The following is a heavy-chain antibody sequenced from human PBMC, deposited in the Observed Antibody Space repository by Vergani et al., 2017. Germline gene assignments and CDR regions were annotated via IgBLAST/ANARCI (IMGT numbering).Heavy chain of an antibody. CDR2: IIPVFGTV. CDR1: GGTRSSDA. CDR3: ASAGYSSGWGGGAFDY. J-gene: IGHJ4*02. V-gene: IGHV1-69*13. Sequence: QVHLVQSGAEVKPPGSSVKVSCKASGGTRSSDAFTWVRQAPGHGLEWMGRIIPVFGTVEYAQRFQGRVTITADESTSTAYMELSSLRSEDTAVYYCASAGYSSGWGGGAFDYWGQGTLVTVSS. D-gene: IGHD6-19*01.